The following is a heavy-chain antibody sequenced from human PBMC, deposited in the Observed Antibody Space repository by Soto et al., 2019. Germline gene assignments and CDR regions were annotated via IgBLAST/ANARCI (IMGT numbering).Heavy chain of an antibody. CDR1: GFSLSTSGMC. CDR3: ARIYLTAPDYYYYYGMDV. CDR2: IDWDDDK. J-gene: IGHJ6*02. Sequence: GSGPTLVNPTQTLTLTCTFSGFSLSTSGMCVSWIRQPPGKALEWLARIDWDDDKYYSTSLKTRLTISKDTSKNQVVLTMTNMDPVDTATYYCARIYLTAPDYYYYYGMDVWGQGTTVTVSS. D-gene: IGHD5-18*01. V-gene: IGHV2-70*11.